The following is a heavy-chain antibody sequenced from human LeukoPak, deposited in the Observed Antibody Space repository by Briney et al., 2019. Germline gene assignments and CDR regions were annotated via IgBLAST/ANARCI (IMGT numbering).Heavy chain of an antibody. D-gene: IGHD1-1*01. CDR1: GGSFSGYY. V-gene: IGHV4-34*01. CDR3: ARRRNRNDVLDY. J-gene: IGHJ4*01. Sequence: SETLSLTCAVYGGSFSGYYWSWIRQPPGKGLEWIGEISYSGNTNYNPSLESRVTISVDTSKNQFSLKLNSMTAADTAVYYCARRRNRNDVLDYWGRGTLVTVSS. CDR2: ISYSGNT.